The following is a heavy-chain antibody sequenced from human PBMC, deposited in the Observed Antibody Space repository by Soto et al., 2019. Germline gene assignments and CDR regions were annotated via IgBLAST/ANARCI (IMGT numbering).Heavy chain of an antibody. CDR2: IYYSGST. Sequence: SETLSLTCTVSGGSISSYYWSWIRQPPGKGLEWIGYIYYSGSTNYNPSLKSRVTISVDTSKNQFSLKLSSVTAADTAVYYCARLHLPVAGHDDYWGQGTLVTVSS. CDR3: ARLHLPVAGHDDY. CDR1: GGSISSYY. D-gene: IGHD6-19*01. V-gene: IGHV4-59*08. J-gene: IGHJ4*02.